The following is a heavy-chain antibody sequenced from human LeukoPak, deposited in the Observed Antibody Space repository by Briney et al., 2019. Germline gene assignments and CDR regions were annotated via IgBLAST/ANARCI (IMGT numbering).Heavy chain of an antibody. J-gene: IGHJ4*02. CDR1: GFTFSNYW. CDR2: INSDGSST. V-gene: IGHV3-74*01. CDR3: ARGRRSYYFYY. Sequence: GGSLRLSCAASGFTFSNYWMHRVRQAPGKGLVWVSRINSDGSSTIYADSVKGRFTISRDNAKNTLYLQMNSLRAEDTAVYYCARGRRSYYFYYWGQGTLVTVSS.